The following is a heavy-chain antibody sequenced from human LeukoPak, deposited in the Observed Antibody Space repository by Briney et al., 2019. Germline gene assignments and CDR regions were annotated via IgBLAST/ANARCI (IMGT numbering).Heavy chain of an antibody. CDR2: IYSSGTT. V-gene: IGHV4-59*12. CDR3: ARRISSWNVYIDK. Sequence: SETLSLTCTVSGGSFSGYCWSWIRQTPGKGLEWIGYIYSSGTTNYNRSLQSRVTISLDTPKNQFSLSVTSVTAADTAMYFCARRISSWNVYIDKWGQGIQVTVSS. J-gene: IGHJ4*02. CDR1: GGSFSGYC. D-gene: IGHD1-1*01.